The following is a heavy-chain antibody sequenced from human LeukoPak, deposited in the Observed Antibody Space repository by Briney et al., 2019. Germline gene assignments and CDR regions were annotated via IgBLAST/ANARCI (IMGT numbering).Heavy chain of an antibody. Sequence: ASVKVSCKASGYTFTGYYMHWVRQATGQGLEWMGWMNPNSGNTGYAQKFQGRVTMTRNTSISTAYMELSSLRSEDTAVYYCARGGYCSSTSCYNGEDNWFDPWGQGTLVTVSS. CDR3: ARGGYCSSTSCYNGEDNWFDP. V-gene: IGHV1-8*02. CDR1: GYTFTGYY. D-gene: IGHD2-2*02. J-gene: IGHJ5*02. CDR2: MNPNSGNT.